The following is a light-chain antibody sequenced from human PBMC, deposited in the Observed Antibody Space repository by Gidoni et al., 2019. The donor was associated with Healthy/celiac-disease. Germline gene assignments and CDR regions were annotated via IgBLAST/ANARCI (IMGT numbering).Light chain of an antibody. CDR2: AAS. CDR3: QQLNSYLLT. V-gene: IGKV1-9*01. CDR1: HGISSY. J-gene: IGKJ4*02. Sequence: DIQLTHSPSFLSASVGDRVTITCLASHGISSYLSWYQQKPVKAPKLLIYAASTLQSGVPSRFSGSGSGTEFTLTISSLQPEDFATYYCQQLNSYLLTFGGGTKVESK.